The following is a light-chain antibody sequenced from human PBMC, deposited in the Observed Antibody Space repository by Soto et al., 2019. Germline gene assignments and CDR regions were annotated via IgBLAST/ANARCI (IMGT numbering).Light chain of an antibody. V-gene: IGLV1-40*01. CDR1: SSSIGAGYD. Sequence: QSVLTQPPSVSGAPGQRVTISCAGGSSSIGAGYDVHWYQQVPGTAPKLLIYGNFNRPSGVPDRFSGSKSGTSASLAINGLQSGDEADYYCGAWDESLNGYVFGTGTKVTVL. CDR2: GNF. CDR3: GAWDESLNGYV. J-gene: IGLJ1*01.